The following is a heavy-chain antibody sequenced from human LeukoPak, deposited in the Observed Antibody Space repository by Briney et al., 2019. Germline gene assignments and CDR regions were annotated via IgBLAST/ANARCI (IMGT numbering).Heavy chain of an antibody. CDR3: VNAHH. D-gene: IGHD2-8*01. CDR2: ISQEGSNQ. CDR1: GFPFSTYG. V-gene: IGHV3-30*03. J-gene: IGHJ5*02. Sequence: GRSLSLFCAASGFPFSTYGMHWVRQAPGKGLECLAFISQEGSNQYYTDSVRGGFTISRDNSKNTLVLQMNSLRANDSAVESCVNAHHWGQGTLVTVSS.